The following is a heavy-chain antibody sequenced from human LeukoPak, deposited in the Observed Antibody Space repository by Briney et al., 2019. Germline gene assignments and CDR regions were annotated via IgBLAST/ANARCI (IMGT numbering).Heavy chain of an antibody. V-gene: IGHV3-74*01. CDR1: GFTFSSYW. CDR3: ASLTGSSLFDY. J-gene: IGHJ4*02. CDR2: INSDGSST. D-gene: IGHD1-20*01. Sequence: GGSLRLSCAASGFTFSSYWMHWVRQAPGKGLVRVSRINSDGSSTSYADSVKGRFTISRDNAKNTLYLQMNSLRVEDTAVYYCASLTGSSLFDYWGQGTLVTVSS.